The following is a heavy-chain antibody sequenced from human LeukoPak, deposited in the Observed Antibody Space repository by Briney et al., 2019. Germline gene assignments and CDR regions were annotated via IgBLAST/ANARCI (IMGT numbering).Heavy chain of an antibody. CDR3: TQGGELMNH. Sequence: SETLSLTCTVSGGSISSSSYYWGWIRQPPGKGLEWIGSIYYSGSTYYNPSLKSRVTISIDASRNQFSLRLTSVTAADTAVYYCTQGGELMNHWGQGTLVTVSS. CDR1: GGSISSSSYY. V-gene: IGHV4-39*07. CDR2: IYYSGST. D-gene: IGHD1-26*01. J-gene: IGHJ5*02.